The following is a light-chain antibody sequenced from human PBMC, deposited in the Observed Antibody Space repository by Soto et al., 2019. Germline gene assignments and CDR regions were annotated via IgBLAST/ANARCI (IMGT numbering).Light chain of an antibody. Sequence: QSVLTQPASVSGSPGQSITISCTGTSSDVGGYNYVSWYQQHPGKAPKLMIYDVSNRPSGVSNRFSGSKSGNTASLTISGLQAEYEADYYCRSYTSSSIVVFGGGTKLTVL. CDR3: RSYTSSSIVV. J-gene: IGLJ2*01. CDR1: SSDVGGYNY. V-gene: IGLV2-14*01. CDR2: DVS.